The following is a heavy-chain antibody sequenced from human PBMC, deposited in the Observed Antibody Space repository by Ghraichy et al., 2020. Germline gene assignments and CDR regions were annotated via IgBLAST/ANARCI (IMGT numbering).Heavy chain of an antibody. D-gene: IGHD3-16*02. CDR1: GYTFNRHG. V-gene: IGHV1-18*01. CDR2: ISAYNGDT. CDR3: ARIGTNFMITFGGIIAHPFAY. J-gene: IGHJ4*02. Sequence: ASVKVSCKPSGYTFNRHGISWVRQAPGQGLEWMGWISAYNGDTNYAQNFQGRLTMTTDTATSTVYMELRSLRSDDTAVYYCARIGTNFMITFGGIIAHPFAYWGQGTLVTVSS.